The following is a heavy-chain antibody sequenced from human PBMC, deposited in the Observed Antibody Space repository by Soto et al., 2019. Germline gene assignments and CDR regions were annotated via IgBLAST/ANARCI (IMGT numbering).Heavy chain of an antibody. D-gene: IGHD2-15*01. CDR1: GYTLTSYY. J-gene: IGHJ3*02. Sequence: ASVKVSCKASGYTLTSYYMHWVRQAPGQGLEWMGIINPSGGSTSYAQKFQGRVTMTRDTSTSTVYMELSSLRSEDTAVYYCAAGRRAHDAFDIWGQGTMVTVSS. CDR2: INPSGGST. CDR3: AAGRRAHDAFDI. V-gene: IGHV1-46*01.